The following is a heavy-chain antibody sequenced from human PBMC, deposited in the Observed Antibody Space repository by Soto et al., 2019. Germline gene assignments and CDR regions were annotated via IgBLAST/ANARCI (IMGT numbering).Heavy chain of an antibody. CDR1: GYTFTSYG. CDR3: VSRSRCSGGSCYPRYFDY. CDR2: ISAYNGNT. J-gene: IGHJ4*02. D-gene: IGHD2-15*01. V-gene: IGHV1-18*01. Sequence: QVQLVQSGAEVKKPGASVKVSCKASGYTFTSYGISWVRQAPGQGLEWMGWISAYNGNTNYAQKLQGRGTMTTDTSTSTAYMELRSLRSDDTAVYYCVSRSRCSGGSCYPRYFDYWGQGTLVTVSS.